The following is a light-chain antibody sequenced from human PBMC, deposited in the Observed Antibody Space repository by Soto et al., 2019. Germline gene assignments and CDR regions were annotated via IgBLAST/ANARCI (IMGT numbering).Light chain of an antibody. CDR2: QAS. J-gene: IGKJ1*01. CDR3: QQYHSFPGT. CDR1: QNITTW. Sequence: DVRMTQSPSTLSTFVGDRVTITCRASQNITTWLAWYQQRPGYAPKLLVYQASTLETGVPTRFSSSGSGTDFTLTISSLHPDDFATYFCQQYHSFPGTFGQGTKVGI. V-gene: IGKV1-5*03.